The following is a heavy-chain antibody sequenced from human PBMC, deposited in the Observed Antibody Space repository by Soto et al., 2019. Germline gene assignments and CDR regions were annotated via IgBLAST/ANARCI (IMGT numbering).Heavy chain of an antibody. CDR1: GGSISSNSYY. V-gene: IGHV4-30-4*01. D-gene: IGHD6-19*01. J-gene: IGHJ4*02. Sequence: QVQLQESGPGLVKPSQTLSLTCTVSGGSISSNSYYWSWIRQPPGKGLEYIGYIYYTGSTYYNPSLKGRVTISLDTSRSQFSLKLYSVTAADTAVYYCARERGSSGWPFDYWGQGTLATVSS. CDR2: IYYTGST. CDR3: ARERGSSGWPFDY.